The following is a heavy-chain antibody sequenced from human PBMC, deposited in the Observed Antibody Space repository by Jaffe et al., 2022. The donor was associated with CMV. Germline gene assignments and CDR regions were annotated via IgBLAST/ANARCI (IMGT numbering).Heavy chain of an antibody. CDR1: GFTFSSYS. Sequence: EVQLVESGGGLVQPGGSLRLSCAASGFTFSSYSMNWVRQAPGKGLEWVSYISSSSSTIYYADSVKGRFTISRDNAKNSLYLQMNSLRDEDTAVYYCARDFGSEMATIRPYYYYYGMDVWGQGTTVTVSS. J-gene: IGHJ6*02. V-gene: IGHV3-48*02. D-gene: IGHD3-10*01. CDR2: ISSSSSTI. CDR3: ARDFGSEMATIRPYYYYYGMDV.